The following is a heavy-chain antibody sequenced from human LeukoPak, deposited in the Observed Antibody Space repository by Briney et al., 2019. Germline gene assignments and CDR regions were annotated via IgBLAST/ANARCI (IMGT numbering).Heavy chain of an antibody. J-gene: IGHJ4*02. CDR2: INPSGGST. CDR3: ARRSSGYDLDY. V-gene: IGHV1-46*01. D-gene: IGHD5-12*01. Sequence: XKAXGYTFTSYYMXWVRQAPGQGLEXMGIINPSGGSTSYAQKFQGRVTMTRDTSTSTVYMELSSLRSEDTAVYYCARRSSGYDLDYWGQGTLVTVSS. CDR1: GYTFTSYY.